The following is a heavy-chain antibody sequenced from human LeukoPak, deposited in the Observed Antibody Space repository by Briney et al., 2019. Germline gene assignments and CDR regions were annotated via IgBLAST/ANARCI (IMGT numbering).Heavy chain of an antibody. V-gene: IGHV4-39*01. CDR1: GGSISGSLFY. CDR3: AKNIYDRNSFYFDS. CDR2: IYYSGST. J-gene: IGHJ4*02. Sequence: PSETLSLTCTVSGGSISGSLFYWAWIRQPPGKGLEWIGSIYYSGSTYYNPSLKSRVTISVDMSKNQFSLNLRSVTAADTAVYYSAKNIYDRNSFYFDSWGQGTLVTVSS. D-gene: IGHD1-14*01.